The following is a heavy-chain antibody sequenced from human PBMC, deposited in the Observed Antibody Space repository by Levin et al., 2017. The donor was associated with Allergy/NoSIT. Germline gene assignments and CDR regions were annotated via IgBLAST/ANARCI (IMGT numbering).Heavy chain of an antibody. J-gene: IGHJ4*02. CDR3: IRYSSGWY. CDR1: GFTFSNAW. V-gene: IGHV3-15*01. Sequence: GGSLRLSCAASGFTFSNAWMSWVRQAPGKGLEWVGRIKSKSDGGTIDYAAPVKGRFTISRDDSKNTLYLQMDSLKIEDTAVYYCIRYSSGWYWGQGTLVTVSS. D-gene: IGHD6-19*01. CDR2: IKSKSDGGTI.